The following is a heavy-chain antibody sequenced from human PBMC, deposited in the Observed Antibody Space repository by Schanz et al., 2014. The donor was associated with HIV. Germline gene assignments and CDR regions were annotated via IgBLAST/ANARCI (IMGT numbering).Heavy chain of an antibody. J-gene: IGHJ4*02. CDR3: AKEEQQLGGVGGYHFDY. Sequence: VQILESGGGLVQPGGSLRLSCAASGFIFSDFYMTWIRQAPGKGLEWISYISDSGSRRFYADSVQGRFTISRDNTKNSLYLEMNSLRAEDTAVYYCAKEEQQLGGVGGYHFDYWGQGTLVTVSS. V-gene: IGHV3-11*04. D-gene: IGHD6-13*01. CDR1: GFIFSDFY. CDR2: ISDSGSRR.